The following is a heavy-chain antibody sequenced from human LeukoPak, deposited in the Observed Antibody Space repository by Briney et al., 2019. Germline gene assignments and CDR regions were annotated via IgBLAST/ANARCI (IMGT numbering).Heavy chain of an antibody. CDR3: ATDLDCTNGVCQAY. V-gene: IGHV1-24*01. J-gene: IGHJ4*02. CDR1: GYTLTELS. D-gene: IGHD2-8*01. CDR2: FDPEDGET. Sequence: ASAKVSCKVSGYTLTELSMHWVRQAPGKGLEWMGGFDPEDGETIYAQKFQGRVTMTEDTSTDTAYMELSSLRSEDTAVYYCATDLDCTNGVCQAYWGQGTLVTVSS.